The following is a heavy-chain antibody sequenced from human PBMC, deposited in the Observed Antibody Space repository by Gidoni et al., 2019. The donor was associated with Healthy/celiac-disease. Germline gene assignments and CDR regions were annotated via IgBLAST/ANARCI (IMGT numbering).Heavy chain of an antibody. V-gene: IGHV3-23*04. J-gene: IGHJ4*02. CDR3: AKDQQDDRGSSYFDY. CDR2: ISGSGGST. D-gene: IGHD3-22*01. CDR1: GATLGSYA. Sequence: EVQLVESGGGLVQPGGSRRLSGAASGATLGSYALSWVRQAPGKGLEWVSAISGSGGSTYYADSVKGRFTISRDNSKNTLYLQMNSLRAEDTAVYYCAKDQQDDRGSSYFDYWGQGTLVTVSS.